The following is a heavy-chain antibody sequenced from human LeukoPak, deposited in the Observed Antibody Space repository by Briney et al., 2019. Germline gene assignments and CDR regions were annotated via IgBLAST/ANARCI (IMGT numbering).Heavy chain of an antibody. D-gene: IGHD4-17*01. J-gene: IGHJ4*02. CDR1: GFTLSNYW. CDR2: IISDGSRT. CDR3: VRDGDNLGRDFDY. Sequence: GGSLRLSCAASGFTLSNYWMYWVRQASGKGLVWVSQIISDGSRTYYADSVKGRFTISRDNTKNTLYLQMNSLRAEDTAVYYCVRDGDNLGRDFDYWGQGTLVTVSS. V-gene: IGHV3-74*01.